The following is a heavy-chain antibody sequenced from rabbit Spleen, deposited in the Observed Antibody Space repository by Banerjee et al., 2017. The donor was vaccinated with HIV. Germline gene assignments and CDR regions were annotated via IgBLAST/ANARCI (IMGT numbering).Heavy chain of an antibody. Sequence: QSLEESGGDLVKPGASLTLTCIASGVSFSGSSYMCWVRQAPGKGLEWIACIDAGSSGVTGYASWAKGRFTITRSTSLNTVTLQLNSLTAADTATYFCARDAGTYDYIDVYFNLWGPGTLVTVS. J-gene: IGHJ4*01. V-gene: IGHV1S40*01. CDR1: GVSFSGSSY. CDR2: IDAGSSGVT. D-gene: IGHD4-2*01. CDR3: ARDAGTYDYIDVYFNL.